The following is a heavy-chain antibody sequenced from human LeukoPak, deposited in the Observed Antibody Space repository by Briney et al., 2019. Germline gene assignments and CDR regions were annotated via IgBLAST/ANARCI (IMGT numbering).Heavy chain of an antibody. CDR3: AHSGVVVPVKTYYFDY. D-gene: IGHD2-2*01. J-gene: IGHJ4*02. CDR1: GFSLSTSGVG. CDR2: IYWDDDK. V-gene: IGHV2-5*02. Sequence: SGPTLVNPTQTLTLTCSFSGFSLSTSGVGVGWIRQPPGKALEWLALIYWDDDKRYSPSLKSRLTITKDTSKNQVVLTMTNMDPVDTATYYCAHSGVVVPVKTYYFDYWGQATLVTVSS.